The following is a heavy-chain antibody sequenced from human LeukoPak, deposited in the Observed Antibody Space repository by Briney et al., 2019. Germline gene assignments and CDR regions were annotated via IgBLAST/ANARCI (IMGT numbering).Heavy chain of an antibody. V-gene: IGHV3-7*01. J-gene: IGHJ4*02. Sequence: GGSLRLSCAASGFTFNRYWMSWVRQAPGKELQWVANIKQDGSAKYYVDSVKGRFTISRDNAKNSLYLQMNSLRAEDTAVYYCAKATGYLLWGQGTLVTVSS. CDR1: GFTFNRYW. CDR3: AKATGYLL. CDR2: IKQDGSAK. D-gene: IGHD1-14*01.